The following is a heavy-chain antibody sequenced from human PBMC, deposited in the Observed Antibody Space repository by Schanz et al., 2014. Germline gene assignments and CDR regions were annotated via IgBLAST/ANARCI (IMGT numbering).Heavy chain of an antibody. D-gene: IGHD3-10*01. CDR1: GFIFGSSV. V-gene: IGHV3-23*01. Sequence: EVQLLESGGGLIQPGGSLRLSCAASGFIFGSSVMAWVRQAPGKGLEWVSGITGASDHIDYAESVKGRFTISRDNSKTTVYLQMNSLRAEDTAVYYCAKGRFGELSAFDIWGQGTMVTVSS. J-gene: IGHJ3*02. CDR2: ITGASDHI. CDR3: AKGRFGELSAFDI.